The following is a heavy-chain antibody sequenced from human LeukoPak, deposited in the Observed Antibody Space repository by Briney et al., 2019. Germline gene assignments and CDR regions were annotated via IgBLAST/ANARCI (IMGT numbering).Heavy chain of an antibody. J-gene: IGHJ5*02. V-gene: IGHV1-2*02. CDR2: INPNSGGT. CDR1: VYTFTPYY. CDR3: ARDMGRYCSSTSCYSWFDP. Sequence: ASVKVSFTPSVYTFTPYYMHWVRQAPGQGLEWMGWINPNSGGTNYAQKFQGRVTMTRDTSISTAYMELSRLRSDDTAVYYCARDMGRYCSSTSCYSWFDPWGQGTLVTVSS. D-gene: IGHD2-2*02.